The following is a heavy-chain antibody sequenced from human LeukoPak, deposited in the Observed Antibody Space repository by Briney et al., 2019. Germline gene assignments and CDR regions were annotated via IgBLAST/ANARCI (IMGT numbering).Heavy chain of an antibody. CDR3: ARVGVVVLAGIDP. D-gene: IGHD2-2*01. CDR1: GGSISSGGYS. V-gene: IGHV4-30-2*01. CDR2: IYHSGST. Sequence: ASETLSLTCAVSGGSISSGGYSWSWIRQLPGKGLEWIGYIYHSGSTYYNPSLKSRVTISVDRSKNQFSLKLSSVTAADTAVYYCARVGVVVLAGIDPWGQGTLVTVSS. J-gene: IGHJ5*02.